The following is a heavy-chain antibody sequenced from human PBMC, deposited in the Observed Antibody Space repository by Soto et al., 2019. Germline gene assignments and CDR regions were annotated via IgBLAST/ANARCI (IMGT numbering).Heavy chain of an antibody. J-gene: IGHJ3*02. CDR2: IYYSGST. D-gene: IGHD4-17*01. Sequence: QLQLQESGPGLVKPSETLSLTCTVSGGSISSSSYYWGWIRQSPGKGLEWIGSIYYSGSTYYNPSLKSRVTISVDTSKNQFSLKLSSVTAADTAVYYCARHDYGDYEYDAYDIWGQGTMVTVSS. V-gene: IGHV4-39*01. CDR1: GGSISSSSYY. CDR3: ARHDYGDYEYDAYDI.